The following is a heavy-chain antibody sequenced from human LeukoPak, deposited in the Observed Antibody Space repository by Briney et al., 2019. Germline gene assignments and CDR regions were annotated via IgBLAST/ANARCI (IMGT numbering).Heavy chain of an antibody. D-gene: IGHD2-2*01. CDR1: GFTFSSYA. V-gene: IGHV3-23*01. Sequence: GGSLRLSCAASGFTFSSYAMSWVRQAPGKGLEGVSAISGSGGSTYYADSVKGRFTISRDNSKNTLYLQMNSLRAEDTAVYYCAKVAYCSSTSCPISNFDYWGQGTLVTVSS. J-gene: IGHJ4*02. CDR3: AKVAYCSSTSCPISNFDY. CDR2: ISGSGGST.